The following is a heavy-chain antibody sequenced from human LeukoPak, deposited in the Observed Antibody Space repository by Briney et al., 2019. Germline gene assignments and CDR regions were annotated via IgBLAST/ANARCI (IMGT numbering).Heavy chain of an antibody. V-gene: IGHV4-34*01. J-gene: IGHJ1*01. CDR2: INHSGST. Sequence: SETLSLTCAVYGGSFSGYYWSWIRQPPGKGLEWIGEINHSGSTNYNPSLKSRVTISVDTSKNQFSLKLSSVTAADTAVYYCARAPTYSSRWTRSAEYFQHWGQGTLVTVSS. CDR3: ARAPTYSSRWTRSAEYFQH. D-gene: IGHD6-13*01. CDR1: GGSFSGYY.